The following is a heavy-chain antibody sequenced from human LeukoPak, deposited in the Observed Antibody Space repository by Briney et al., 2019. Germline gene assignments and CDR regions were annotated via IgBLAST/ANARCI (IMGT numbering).Heavy chain of an antibody. CDR3: ARRGGSRYFDY. V-gene: IGHV4-38-2*01. CDR2: IYHSGST. CDR1: SYSISSGYY. Sequence: ASETLSLTCAVSSYSISSGYYWGWIRQPPGKGLEWIGSIYHSGSTYYNPSLKSRVTILVDTSKNQFSLKLSSVTAADTAVYCCARRGGSRYFDYWGQGTLVTVSS. D-gene: IGHD3-16*01. J-gene: IGHJ4*02.